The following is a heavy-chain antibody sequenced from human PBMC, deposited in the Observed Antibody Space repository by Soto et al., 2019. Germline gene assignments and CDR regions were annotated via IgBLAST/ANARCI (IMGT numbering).Heavy chain of an antibody. CDR1: GYTFTGYG. CDR3: ARDPNDADAFDI. J-gene: IGHJ3*02. CDR2: ISAYNGNT. Sequence: ASVKVSCKASGYTFTGYGISWVRQAPGQGLEWMGWISAYNGNTNYAQRLQGRVTMTTDTSTSTAYMELRSLRSDDTAVYYCARDPNDADAFDIWGQGTMVTVSS. V-gene: IGHV1-18*01.